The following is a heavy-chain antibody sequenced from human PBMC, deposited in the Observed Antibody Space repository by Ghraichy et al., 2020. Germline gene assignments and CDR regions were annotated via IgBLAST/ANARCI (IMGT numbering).Heavy chain of an antibody. CDR2: INQDESEK. V-gene: IGHV3-7*01. CDR1: GFTFTTYW. D-gene: IGHD3-16*01. J-gene: IGHJ4*02. Sequence: GGSLRLSCVASGFTFTTYWMTWVRQAPGKGLEWVANINQDESEKYYVGSVKGRFTISSDNAKNSLYLQMNNLRAEDTALYYCARGGNDYSKNPSDYWGQGTLVIVSS. CDR3: ARGGNDYSKNPSDY.